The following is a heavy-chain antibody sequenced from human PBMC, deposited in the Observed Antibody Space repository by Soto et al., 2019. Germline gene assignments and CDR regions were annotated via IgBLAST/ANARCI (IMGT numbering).Heavy chain of an antibody. D-gene: IGHD3-22*01. CDR3: ARDRGPSSGYYPYWFDP. J-gene: IGHJ5*02. Sequence: QVQLVQSGAEVKKPGSSVKVSCKASGGTFSSYAITWVRQAPGQGLEWMGGIIPIFGTANYAQKFQARVTITADESTSTAYMERSRLRSEDTAVYYCARDRGPSSGYYPYWFDPWGQGTLVTVSS. CDR1: GGTFSSYA. CDR2: IIPIFGTA. V-gene: IGHV1-69*12.